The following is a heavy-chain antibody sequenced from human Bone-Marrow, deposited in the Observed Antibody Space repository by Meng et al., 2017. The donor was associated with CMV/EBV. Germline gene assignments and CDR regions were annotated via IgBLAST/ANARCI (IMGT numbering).Heavy chain of an antibody. CDR2: INHSGST. D-gene: IGHD3-16*01. CDR3: ARGFVSNWFDP. CDR1: GGSFSGYY. J-gene: IGHJ5*02. V-gene: IGHV4-34*01. Sequence: SETLSLTCAVYGGSFSGYYWSWIRQPQGKGLEWNGEINHSGSTNYNPSLKSRVTISVDTPKNQCSLKLSTVTAADTAVYFCARGFVSNWFDPWGQGTLVTVSS.